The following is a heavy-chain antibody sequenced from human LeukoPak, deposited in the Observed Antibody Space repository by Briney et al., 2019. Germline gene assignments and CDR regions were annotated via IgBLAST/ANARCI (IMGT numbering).Heavy chain of an antibody. V-gene: IGHV4-34*01. Sequence: SSETLSLTCAVYGGSFSGYYWSWIRQPPGKGLEWIGEINHSGSTNYNPSLKSRVTISVDTSKNQFSLKLSPVTAADTAVYYCARVVVVVAATHIDYWGQGTLGTVSS. CDR2: INHSGST. CDR1: GGSFSGYY. D-gene: IGHD2-15*01. CDR3: ARVVVVVAATHIDY. J-gene: IGHJ4*02.